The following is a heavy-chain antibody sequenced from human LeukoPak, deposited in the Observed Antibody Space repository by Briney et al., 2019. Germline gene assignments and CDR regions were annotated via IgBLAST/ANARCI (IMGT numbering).Heavy chain of an antibody. J-gene: IGHJ6*03. CDR1: GFTFSNFE. D-gene: IGHD3-3*01. V-gene: IGHV3-48*03. CDR2: IDFSGSTI. CDR3: ARGFGVAYYYYSMDV. Sequence: GGSLRLSCAASGFTFSNFEMNWVRQAPGKGLEWVSYIDFSGSTIYYADSVKGRFTISRDNAKNSLSLQMISLRAEDTAVYYCARGFGVAYYYYSMDVWGKGTTVTISS.